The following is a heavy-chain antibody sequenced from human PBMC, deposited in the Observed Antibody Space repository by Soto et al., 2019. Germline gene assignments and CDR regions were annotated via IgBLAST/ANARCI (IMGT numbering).Heavy chain of an antibody. Sequence: GGSLRLSCAASGFIFSSYAMSWVRQAPGKXLEWVSAISGSDGSTYYADSVKGRFTISRDNSRNTLYLQMNSLRAEDTAVYYCAKDGVAHIPLYTSGSSYDHWGQGTLVTVSS. J-gene: IGHJ4*02. CDR3: AKDGVAHIPLYTSGSSYDH. V-gene: IGHV3-23*01. CDR1: GFIFSSYA. CDR2: ISGSDGST. D-gene: IGHD3-22*01.